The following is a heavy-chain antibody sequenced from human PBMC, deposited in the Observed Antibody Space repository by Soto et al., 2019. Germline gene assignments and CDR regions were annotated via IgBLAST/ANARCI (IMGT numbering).Heavy chain of an antibody. CDR2: IYYSGST. Sequence: SETLSLTCTVSCGSISSGDYYWSWIRQPPGKGLEWIGYIYYSGSTYYNPSLKSRVTISVDTSKNQFSLKLSSVTAADTAVYYCARGEDYDIPIMDVWGQGTTVTVSS. CDR3: ARGEDYDIPIMDV. J-gene: IGHJ6*02. V-gene: IGHV4-30-4*02. D-gene: IGHD3-9*01. CDR1: CGSISSGDYY.